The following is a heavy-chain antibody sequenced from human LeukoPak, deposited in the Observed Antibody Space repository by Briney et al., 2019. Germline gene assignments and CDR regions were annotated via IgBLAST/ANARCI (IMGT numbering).Heavy chain of an antibody. V-gene: IGHV3-15*01. CDR1: GFTFSDAW. CDR2: IKSKIDGGTI. Sequence: GGSLRHSCVGSGFTFSDAWISWVRQAPGKGLEWVGRIKSKIDGGTIDYAAPVKGRFTISRDDSRNTLYLQMNSLKTEDTAVYYCTTRRQDGCWGQGTLVTVS. D-gene: IGHD6-25*01. J-gene: IGHJ4*02. CDR3: TTRRQDGC.